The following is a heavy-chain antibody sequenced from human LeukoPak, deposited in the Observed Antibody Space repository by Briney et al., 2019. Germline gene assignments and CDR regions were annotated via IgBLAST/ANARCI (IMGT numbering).Heavy chain of an antibody. J-gene: IGHJ6*02. D-gene: IGHD3-9*01. CDR2: IGTAGDT. V-gene: IGHV3-13*01. Sequence: GGSLRLSCAASGFTFSSYDMHWVRHATGKGLEWVSAIGTAGDTYYPGSVKGRFTISRENAKNSLYLQMNSLRAGGTAVYYCARGSAGPDWSPWAYYYYGMDVWGQGTTVTVSS. CDR1: GFTFSSYD. CDR3: ARGSAGPDWSPWAYYYYGMDV.